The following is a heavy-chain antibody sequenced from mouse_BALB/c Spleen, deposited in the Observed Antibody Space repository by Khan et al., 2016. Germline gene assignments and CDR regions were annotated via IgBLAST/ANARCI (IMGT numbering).Heavy chain of an antibody. V-gene: IGHV3-2*02. J-gene: IGHJ4*01. Sequence: EVQLQESGPGLVKPSQSLSLTCTVTGYSITSDYAWNWIRQFPGNKLEWMGYISYSGSTSYNPSLKSRISITRDTSKNQFFLQLNSVTTEAPATYDCARNYHGSSYYYYAMDYWGQGTSVTVSS. D-gene: IGHD1-1*01. CDR3: ARNYHGSSYYYYAMDY. CDR2: ISYSGST. CDR1: GYSITSDYA.